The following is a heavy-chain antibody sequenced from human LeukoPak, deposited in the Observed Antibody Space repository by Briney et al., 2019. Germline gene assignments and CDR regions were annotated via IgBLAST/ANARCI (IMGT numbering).Heavy chain of an antibody. CDR2: IYSDSST. J-gene: IGHJ4*02. CDR3: ARDVRVSQFDY. CDR1: GFTVSTNY. Sequence: GGSLRLSCAASGFTVSTNYMSWVRQAPGKGLEWVSVIYSDSSTYYADSVKGRFTISRDNSKNTLYLQMNSLRAEDTAVYYCARDVRVSQFDYWGQGTLVTVSS. V-gene: IGHV3-66*02.